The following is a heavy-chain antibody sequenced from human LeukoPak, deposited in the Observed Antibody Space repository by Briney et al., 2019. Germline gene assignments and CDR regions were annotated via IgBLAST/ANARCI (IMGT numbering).Heavy chain of an antibody. CDR2: IWHDETRT. J-gene: IGHJ4*02. D-gene: IGHD1-26*01. Sequence: GGSLRLSCATSGFPFSKYGMHWVRQAPGKGLEWVAVIWHDETRTHYADSVKGRFTISRDNSQNTAFLQMSSLRAEDTAVYYCAGTMSTGAGIDSWGQGTLVTVSS. V-gene: IGHV3-33*01. CDR1: GFPFSKYG. CDR3: AGTMSTGAGIDS.